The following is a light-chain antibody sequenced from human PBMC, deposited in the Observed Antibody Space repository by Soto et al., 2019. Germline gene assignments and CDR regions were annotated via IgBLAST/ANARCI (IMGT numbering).Light chain of an antibody. J-gene: IGLJ2*01. CDR3: QSYDSGLTASV. CDR2: GNT. CDR1: TSNLGAGFD. Sequence: QSVLTQPPSVSGAPGQRVSISCTGSTSNLGAGFDVQWYQPLHGTAPKLLIYGNTNRPSRVPSRFSSSRSGPSATLAIADLQPEDEAHYSCQSYDSGLTASVFGGGTKLTVL. V-gene: IGLV1-40*01.